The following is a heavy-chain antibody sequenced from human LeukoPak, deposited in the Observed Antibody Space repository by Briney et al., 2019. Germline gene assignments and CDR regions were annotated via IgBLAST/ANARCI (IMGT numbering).Heavy chain of an antibody. Sequence: SETLSLTCTVSGGSISSGGYYWSWIRQHPGKGLEWIGYIYYSGSTYYNPSLKSRVTISVDTSKDQFSLKLSSVTAADTAVYYRARGGSYPYYFDYWGQGTLVTVSS. CDR2: IYYSGST. J-gene: IGHJ4*02. CDR3: ARGGSYPYYFDY. V-gene: IGHV4-31*03. D-gene: IGHD1-26*01. CDR1: GGSISSGGYY.